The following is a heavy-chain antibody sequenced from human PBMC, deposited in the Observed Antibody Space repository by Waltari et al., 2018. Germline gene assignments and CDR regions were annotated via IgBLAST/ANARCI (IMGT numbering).Heavy chain of an antibody. V-gene: IGHV3-9*01. CDR1: GFTFDDYA. CDR3: AKDVSSSENGMDV. CDR2: INWKGRIV. J-gene: IGHJ6*02. D-gene: IGHD6-6*01. Sequence: EAQLEESGGGSVQPGRSLRLSCAASGFTFDDYAMHWVRQSPGKGLEWVSGINWKGRIVGYADAVKGRFTISRDNAKNSLYLQMNSLTPEDAALYYCAKDVSSSENGMDVWGQGTTV.